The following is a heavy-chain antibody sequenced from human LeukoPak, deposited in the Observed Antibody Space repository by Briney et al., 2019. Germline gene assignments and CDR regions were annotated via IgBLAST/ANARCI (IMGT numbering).Heavy chain of an antibody. J-gene: IGHJ2*01. D-gene: IGHD5-24*01. CDR2: IGTAGDT. CDR1: GFTFCSYD. Sequence: GGSLRLSCAASGFTFCSYDMHWVRQATGKGLEWVSAIGTAGDTYYPGPVKGRFTISRENAKNSLYLQMNSLRAGDTAVYYCAREIRDGYNPLAHWYFDLWGRGTLVTVSS. V-gene: IGHV3-13*01. CDR3: AREIRDGYNPLAHWYFDL.